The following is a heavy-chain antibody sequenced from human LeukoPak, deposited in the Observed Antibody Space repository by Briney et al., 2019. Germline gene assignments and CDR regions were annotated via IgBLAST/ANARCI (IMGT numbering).Heavy chain of an antibody. V-gene: IGHV4-34*01. CDR1: GGSFSGYS. Sequence: PSETLSLTCAIYGGSFSGYSWTWIRQPPGKGLEWIGEFSHSGFPVHNPSLGGRVTISIDASKNQFSLRLSSVTAADTAVYYCARDDNCSAGSCYENNRFDPWGQGTLVTVSS. CDR2: FSHSGFP. CDR3: ARDDNCSAGSCYENNRFDP. J-gene: IGHJ5*02. D-gene: IGHD2-15*01.